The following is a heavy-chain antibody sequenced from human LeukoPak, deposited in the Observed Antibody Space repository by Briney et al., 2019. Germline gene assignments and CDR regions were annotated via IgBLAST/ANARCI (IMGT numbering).Heavy chain of an antibody. J-gene: IGHJ4*02. Sequence: SETLSLTCTVSGGSISSYYWSWIRQPPGKGLEWIGYIYYSGSTNYNPSLKSRVTISVDTSKNQFSLKLSSVTAADMAVYYCARPRYYYDSSGYYYWGQGTLVTVSS. CDR1: GGSISSYY. CDR2: IYYSGST. V-gene: IGHV4-59*08. CDR3: ARPRYYYDSSGYYY. D-gene: IGHD3-22*01.